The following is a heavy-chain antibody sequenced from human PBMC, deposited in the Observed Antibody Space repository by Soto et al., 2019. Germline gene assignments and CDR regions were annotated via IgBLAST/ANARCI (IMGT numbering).Heavy chain of an antibody. J-gene: IGHJ5*02. CDR3: VRDSYGTA. CDR1: GFTVSSSY. Sequence: EVQLVESGGGLIQPGGSLRLSCAASGFTVSSSYMSWVRQAPGKGLEWVSIIYTGGATYYPDSVKGRFTISRDDSKNTLFLQMDGLRVEDTAIYYCVRDSYGTAWGQGTQVTVSS. CDR2: IYTGGAT. D-gene: IGHD1-26*01. V-gene: IGHV3-53*01.